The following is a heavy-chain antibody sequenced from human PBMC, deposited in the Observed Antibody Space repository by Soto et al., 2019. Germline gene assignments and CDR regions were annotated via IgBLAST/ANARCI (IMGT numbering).Heavy chain of an antibody. CDR3: AKGTPVDD. Sequence: EVLLVESGGGLVQPGGSPRLSCAASGFTFSSYSVNWVRQAPGKGLEWVSYISSSGTTIYYADSEKGRFTSSRDNAKNSLYLQMNSLRVEDTAVYYCAKGTPVDDWGQGTLVTVSS. J-gene: IGHJ4*02. CDR1: GFTFSSYS. CDR2: ISSSGTTI. V-gene: IGHV3-48*01.